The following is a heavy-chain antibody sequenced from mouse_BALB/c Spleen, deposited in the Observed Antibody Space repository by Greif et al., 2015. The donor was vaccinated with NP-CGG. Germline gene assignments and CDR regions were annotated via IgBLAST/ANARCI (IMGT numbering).Heavy chain of an antibody. J-gene: IGHJ3*01. V-gene: IGHV1-63*02. CDR1: GYTFTNYW. CDR3: ARAPWYGNYVGFAY. D-gene: IGHD2-10*02. CDR2: IYPGGGYT. Sequence: QVQLKESGAELVRPGTSVKMSCKAAGYTFTNYWIGWVKQRPGHGLEWIGDIYPGGGYTNYNEKFKGKATLTADTSSSTAYMQLSSLTSEDSAIYYCARAPWYGNYVGFAYWGQGTLVTVSA.